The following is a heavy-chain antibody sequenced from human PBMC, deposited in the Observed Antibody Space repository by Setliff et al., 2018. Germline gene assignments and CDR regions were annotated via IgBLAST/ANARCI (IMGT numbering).Heavy chain of an antibody. J-gene: IGHJ4*02. Sequence: PSETLSLTCSGSGGSITRGRDYWTWIRQPAGKGLEGIGHIYTSGSTNYNPSLKSRVTISVDTSKNKSSLILSSVTAADTAVYYCARLPPLHTPMALTFDYWGQGILVTVSS. CDR1: GGSITRGRDY. CDR2: IYTSGST. V-gene: IGHV4-61*09. D-gene: IGHD5-18*01. CDR3: ARLPPLHTPMALTFDY.